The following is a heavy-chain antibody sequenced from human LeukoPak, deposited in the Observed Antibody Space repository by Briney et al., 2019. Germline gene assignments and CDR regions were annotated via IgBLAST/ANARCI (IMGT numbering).Heavy chain of an antibody. Sequence: PSETLSLTCTVSGGSISYYYWSWIRQPPGKGLEWIGHNYHSGSTNYNPSFKSRVTISVDTSKNHFSLELSSVTAADTAVYYCVRHAASRHNYGMDVWGRGTTVTVSS. CDR3: VRHAASRHNYGMDV. V-gene: IGHV4-59*08. CDR2: NYHSGST. CDR1: GGSISYYY. J-gene: IGHJ6*02. D-gene: IGHD2-15*01.